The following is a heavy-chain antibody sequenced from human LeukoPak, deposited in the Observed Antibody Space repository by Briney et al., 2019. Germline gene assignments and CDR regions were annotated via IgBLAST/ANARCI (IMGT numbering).Heavy chain of an antibody. V-gene: IGHV3-20*04. CDR3: ARVVGSGWDHDAFDI. CDR2: INWNGGST. D-gene: IGHD6-19*01. Sequence: GGSLRLSCAASGFTFDDYGMSWVRQAPGKGLEWVSGINWNGGSTGYADSVKGRFTISSDNAKNSLYLQMNSLRAEDTALYYCARVVGSGWDHDAFDIWGQGTMVTVSS. J-gene: IGHJ3*02. CDR1: GFTFDDYG.